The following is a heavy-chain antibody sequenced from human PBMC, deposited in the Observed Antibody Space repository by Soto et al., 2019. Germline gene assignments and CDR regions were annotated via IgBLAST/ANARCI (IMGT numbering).Heavy chain of an antibody. D-gene: IGHD3-16*02. CDR2: IIPILGIA. J-gene: IGHJ1*01. Sequence: QVQLVQSGAEVKKPGSSVKVSCKASGGTFSSYTISWVRQAPGQGLEWMGRIIPILGIANYAQKFQGRVTITADKSTSTAYMELSSLRSEDTAVYYCASYQGSTYYDYIWGSYRFPEYFQHWGQGTLVTVSS. CDR3: ASYQGSTYYDYIWGSYRFPEYFQH. CDR1: GGTFSSYT. V-gene: IGHV1-69*02.